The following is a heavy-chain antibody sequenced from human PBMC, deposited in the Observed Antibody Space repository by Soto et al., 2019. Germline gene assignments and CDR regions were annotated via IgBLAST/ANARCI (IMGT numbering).Heavy chain of an antibody. CDR3: ARYSSRGTCQGFDT. D-gene: IGHD2-21*01. CDR2: IYYSGST. J-gene: IGHJ5*02. CDR1: GGSVSSVSYY. V-gene: IGHV4-61*01. Sequence: PSEPLSLTCTVSGGSVSSVSYYWSWIRQPPGKGLEWIGYIYYSGSTNYNPSLKSRVTMSVDTSKNQFSLKLSSVTAADTAVYYCARYSSRGTCQGFDTWGQGSLVTVSS.